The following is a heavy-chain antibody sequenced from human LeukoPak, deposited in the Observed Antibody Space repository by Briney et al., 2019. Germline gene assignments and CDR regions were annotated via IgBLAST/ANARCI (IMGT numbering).Heavy chain of an antibody. V-gene: IGHV3-7*01. CDR2: IKEDGSEK. Sequence: PGGSLRLSPAAPGFTFSTYWMRWVRQAPRKGLERVANIKEDGSEKYYGDSVKGRFTISRDNAKNSLYLEMNSLRVDDTAVYYCARESSGYQWGQGTLVTVSS. D-gene: IGHD3-22*01. CDR3: ARESSGYQ. J-gene: IGHJ4*02. CDR1: GFTFSTYW.